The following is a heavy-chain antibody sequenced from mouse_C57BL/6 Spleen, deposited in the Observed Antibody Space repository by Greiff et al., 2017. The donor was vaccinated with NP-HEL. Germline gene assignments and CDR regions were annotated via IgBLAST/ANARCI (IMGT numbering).Heavy chain of an antibody. D-gene: IGHD3-2*02. CDR1: GFTFSDYY. Sequence: EVMLVESEGGLVQPGSSMKLSCTASGFTFSDYYMAWVRQVPEKGLEWVANINYDGSSTYYLDSLKSRFIISRDNAKNILYLQMSSLKSEDTATYYCARDQGYFDVGGTGTTVTVSS. V-gene: IGHV5-16*01. CDR2: INYDGSST. CDR3: ARDQGYFDV. J-gene: IGHJ1*03.